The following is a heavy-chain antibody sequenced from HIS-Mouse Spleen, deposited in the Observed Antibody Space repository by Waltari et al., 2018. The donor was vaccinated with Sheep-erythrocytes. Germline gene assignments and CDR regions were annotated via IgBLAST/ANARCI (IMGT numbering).Heavy chain of an antibody. Sequence: QVQLQQWGAGLLKPSETLSLTCAVYGGSFSGYYWSWIRQPPGKGLEWIGESKHVGRTNYNPPLTSRVTISVDTSKNQFSLKLSSVTAADTAVYYCALSVDLAGAFDIWGQGTMVTVSS. D-gene: IGHD6-19*01. V-gene: IGHV4-34*01. CDR2: SKHVGRT. CDR3: ALSVDLAGAFDI. CDR1: GGSFSGYY. J-gene: IGHJ3*02.